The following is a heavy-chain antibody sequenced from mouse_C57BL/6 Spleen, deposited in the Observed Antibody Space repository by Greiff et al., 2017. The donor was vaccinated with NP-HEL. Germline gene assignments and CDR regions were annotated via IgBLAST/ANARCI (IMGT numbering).Heavy chain of an antibody. CDR2: IYPGDGDT. Sequence: QVQLQQSGPELVKPGASVKISCKASGYAFSSSWMNWVKQRPGKGLEWIGRIYPGDGDTNYNGKFKGKATLTADKSSSTAYMQLSSLTSEDSAVYFCAREEGFITTVVNDWGQGTTLTVSS. D-gene: IGHD1-1*01. CDR3: AREEGFITTVVND. J-gene: IGHJ2*01. V-gene: IGHV1-82*01. CDR1: GYAFSSSW.